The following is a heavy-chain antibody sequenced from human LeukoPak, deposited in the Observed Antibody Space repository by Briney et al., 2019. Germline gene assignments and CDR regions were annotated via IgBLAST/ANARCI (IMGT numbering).Heavy chain of an antibody. CDR1: GFTVSSNY. CDR3: AKDPCLTPPHWFDR. V-gene: IGHV3-53*01. J-gene: IGHJ5*02. CDR2: IYSGGST. Sequence: GGSLRLSCAASGFTVSSNYMSWVRQAPGKGLEWVSVIYSGGSTYYADSVKGRFTTSRDNSKNTLYLQMNSLRAEDTAVYYCAKDPCLTPPHWFDRWGQGTLVTVSS. D-gene: IGHD1-14*01.